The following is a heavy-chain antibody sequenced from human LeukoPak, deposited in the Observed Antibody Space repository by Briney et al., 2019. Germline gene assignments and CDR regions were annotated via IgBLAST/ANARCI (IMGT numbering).Heavy chain of an antibody. D-gene: IGHD6-19*01. CDR3: ARGTRVDSSGWYFFDY. Sequence: GGSLRLSCAASGPTVSSNYMTWVRQAPGKGLEWVSVIYSGGNTYYADSVKGRFTISRDNSKNTLYLQMNTLRDEDTAVYYCARGTRVDSSGWYFFDYWGQGTLVTVSS. V-gene: IGHV3-53*01. CDR1: GPTVSSNY. J-gene: IGHJ4*02. CDR2: IYSGGNT.